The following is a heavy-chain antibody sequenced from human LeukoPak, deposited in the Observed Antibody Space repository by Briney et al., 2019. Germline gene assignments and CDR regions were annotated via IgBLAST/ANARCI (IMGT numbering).Heavy chain of an antibody. CDR2: FDPEDGET. V-gene: IGHV1-24*01. CDR3: ATGLHDYGVLREGDYFDY. D-gene: IGHD4-17*01. J-gene: IGHJ4*02. CDR1: GYTLTELS. Sequence: ASVKVSCKVSGYTLTELSMHWVRQAPGKGLEWMGGFDPEDGETIYAQKFQGRVTMTEDTSTDTANMELSSLRSEDTAVYYCATGLHDYGVLREGDYFDYWGQGTLVTVSS.